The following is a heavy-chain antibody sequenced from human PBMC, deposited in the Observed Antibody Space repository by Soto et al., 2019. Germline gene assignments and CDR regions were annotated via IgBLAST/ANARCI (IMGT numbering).Heavy chain of an antibody. CDR1: GFTFTSSA. CDR3: AASYYHRSYYYGMDV. CDR2: IVVGSGNT. V-gene: IGHV1-58*01. Sequence: ASVKVSCEASGFTFTSSAVQWVRQALGQRLEWIGWIVVGSGNTNYAQKFQERVTITRDMSTSTAYMELSSLRSEDTAVYYCAASYYHRSYYYGMDVWGQGTTVTVSS. D-gene: IGHD1-26*01. J-gene: IGHJ6*02.